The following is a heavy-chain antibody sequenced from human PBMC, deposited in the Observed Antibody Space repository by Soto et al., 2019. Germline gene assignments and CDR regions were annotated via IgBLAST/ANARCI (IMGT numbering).Heavy chain of an antibody. Sequence: EVQLLESGGGLVQPGESLRLSCAASGFTFSSYAMTWVRQAPGKGLEWVSSISGSGDYTYFADSVKGRFTISRDNSKDTLYLQTSILRVEDTAIYYCAEDSRSNRPGWFDPWGQGTLVTVSS. J-gene: IGHJ5*02. CDR1: GFTFSSYA. CDR2: ISGSGDYT. V-gene: IGHV3-23*01. CDR3: AEDSRSNRPGWFDP. D-gene: IGHD2-15*01.